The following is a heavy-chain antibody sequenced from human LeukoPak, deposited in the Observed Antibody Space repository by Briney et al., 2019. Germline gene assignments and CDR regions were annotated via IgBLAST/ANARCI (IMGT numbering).Heavy chain of an antibody. J-gene: IGHJ4*02. D-gene: IGHD6-19*01. CDR3: ARRVGSGWYYFDY. V-gene: IGHV3-48*03. CDR1: GFNIKNND. Sequence: GGSLRLSCAASGFNIKNNDMNWVRQAPGEGLEWVSYISSSGRTIYYADSVKGRFTISRDNAKNSLYLQMNSLRAEDTGVYYCARRVGSGWYYFDYWGQGTLVTVSS. CDR2: ISSSGRTI.